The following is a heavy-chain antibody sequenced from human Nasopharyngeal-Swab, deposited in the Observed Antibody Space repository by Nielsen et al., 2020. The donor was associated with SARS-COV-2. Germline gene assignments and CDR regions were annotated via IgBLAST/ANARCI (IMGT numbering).Heavy chain of an antibody. V-gene: IGHV3-23*01. J-gene: IGHJ4*02. CDR1: GFTFSSYA. D-gene: IGHD2-21*02. CDR2: ISGSGGST. CDR3: AKDLAYCGGDCYSGFDY. Sequence: GGSLRLAWAASGFTFSSYAMSWVRQAPGKWLEWVSAISGSGGSTYYADSVKGRFTISRDNSKNTLYLQMNSLRAEDTAVYYCAKDLAYCGGDCYSGFDYWGQGTLVTVSS.